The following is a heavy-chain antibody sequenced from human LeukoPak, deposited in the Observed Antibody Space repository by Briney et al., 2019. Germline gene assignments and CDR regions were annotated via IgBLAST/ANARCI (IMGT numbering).Heavy chain of an antibody. D-gene: IGHD2-2*01. V-gene: IGHV3-33*01. CDR3: VAIAVPGAIWQFDL. CDR2: IWNDGSKR. J-gene: IGHJ2*01. CDR1: GIPFSSYG. Sequence: GTSLRLSCAASGIPFSSYGMHWVRQAPGKGLEWVAIIWNDGSKRYYAVSVKGRFTISKDNSKNTLYLQMSGLRAEDTALYYCVAIAVPGAIWQFDLSGRGTLVTVSS.